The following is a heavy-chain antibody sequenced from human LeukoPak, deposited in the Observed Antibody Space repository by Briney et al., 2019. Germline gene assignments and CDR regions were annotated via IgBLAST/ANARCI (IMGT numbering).Heavy chain of an antibody. D-gene: IGHD3-22*01. CDR3: ARDQSLTRPYYYDSSGLDY. V-gene: IGHV3-30*03. Sequence: GGSLRLSCAASGFTFSSYWMSWVRQAPGKGLEWVAVISYDGSNKYYADSVKGRFTISRDNSKNTLYLQMNSLRAEDTAVYYCARDQSLTRPYYYDSSGLDYWGQGTLVTVSS. J-gene: IGHJ4*02. CDR2: ISYDGSNK. CDR1: GFTFSSYW.